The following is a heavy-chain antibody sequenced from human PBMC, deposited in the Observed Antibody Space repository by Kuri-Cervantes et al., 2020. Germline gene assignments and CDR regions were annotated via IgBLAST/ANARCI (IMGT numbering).Heavy chain of an antibody. V-gene: IGHV5-51*01. CDR1: GYSFTSYW. Sequence: KVSCKGSGYSFTSYWIGWVRQMPGKGLEWMGIIYPGDSDTRYSPSFQGQVTISADKSIGTAYLQWSSLKASDTAMYYCARLLVRGVINPADYWGQGTLVTVSS. D-gene: IGHD3-10*01. CDR2: IYPGDSDT. CDR3: ARLLVRGVINPADY. J-gene: IGHJ4*02.